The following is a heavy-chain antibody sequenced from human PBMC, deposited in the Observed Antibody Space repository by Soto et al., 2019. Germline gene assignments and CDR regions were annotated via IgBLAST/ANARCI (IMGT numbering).Heavy chain of an antibody. D-gene: IGHD1-26*01. CDR3: ARDLVGATSRYFDY. J-gene: IGHJ4*02. CDR2: IYYSGST. V-gene: IGHV4-31*03. Sequence: SETLSLTCTVSGGSISSGGYYWSWIRQHPGKGLEWIGYIYYSGSTYYNPSLKSRVTISVDTSKNQFSLKLSSVTAADTAVYYCARDLVGATSRYFDYWGQGTLVTVSS. CDR1: GGSISSGGYY.